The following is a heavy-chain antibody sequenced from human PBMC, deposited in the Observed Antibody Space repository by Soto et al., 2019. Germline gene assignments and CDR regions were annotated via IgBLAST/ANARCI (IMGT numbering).Heavy chain of an antibody. V-gene: IGHV1-3*01. J-gene: IGHJ4*02. CDR2: INAGNGNT. D-gene: IGHD2-2*01. CDR1: GYTFTNYL. CDR3: ARGPATAPDAY. Sequence: ASVKVSCKASGYTFTNYLIHWVRQAPGQRLEWMGWINAGNGNTKHSQNFPGRVTITRDASASTAYMELSSLRSEDTAVYYCARGPATAPDAYWGLGTLVTVSS.